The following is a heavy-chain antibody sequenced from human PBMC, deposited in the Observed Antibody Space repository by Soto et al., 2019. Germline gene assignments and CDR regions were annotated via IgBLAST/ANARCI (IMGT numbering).Heavy chain of an antibody. V-gene: IGHV3-74*01. D-gene: IGHD7-27*01. CDR2: MNSDGSST. Sequence: EVQLVESGGGLVQPGGSLRLSCAASGFTFSSYWMHWVRQAPGKGLVWVSRMNSDGSSTRYADSVKGRFTISRDNAKNTLYLQMNSLKTEDTAVYYCATDLGTGYWGQGTLVTVSS. CDR1: GFTFSSYW. J-gene: IGHJ4*02. CDR3: ATDLGTGY.